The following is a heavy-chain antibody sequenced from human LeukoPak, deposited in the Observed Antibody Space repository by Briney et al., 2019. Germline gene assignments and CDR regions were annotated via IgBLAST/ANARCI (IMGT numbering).Heavy chain of an antibody. V-gene: IGHV1-24*01. CDR2: FDPEDGET. J-gene: IGHJ5*02. Sequence: ASVKVSCKVSGYTLTELSMHWVRQAPGKGLEWMGGFDPEDGETIYAQKFQGRVTMTEGTSTDTAYMELSSLRSEDTAVYYCATVNFGRIVGASNWFDPWGQGTLVTVSS. CDR3: ATVNFGRIVGASNWFDP. D-gene: IGHD1-26*01. CDR1: GYTLTELS.